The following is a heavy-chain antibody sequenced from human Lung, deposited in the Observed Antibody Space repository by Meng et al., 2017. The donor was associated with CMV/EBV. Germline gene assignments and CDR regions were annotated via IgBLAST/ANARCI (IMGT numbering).Heavy chain of an antibody. CDR1: GFTFSSYW. CDR2: IDSEGRTT. CDR3: AREGTGYDFWRGYRNDALNL. J-gene: IGHJ3*01. D-gene: IGHD3-3*01. V-gene: IGHV3-74*01. Sequence: GGSLRLSCAASGFTFSSYWMHWVRQAPGKGPVWFSRIDSEGRTTSYADSVKGRFTISRDNAKNTLYLQMNSLRPEDTALYYCAREGTGYDFWRGYRNDALNLWGQGTXVTVSS.